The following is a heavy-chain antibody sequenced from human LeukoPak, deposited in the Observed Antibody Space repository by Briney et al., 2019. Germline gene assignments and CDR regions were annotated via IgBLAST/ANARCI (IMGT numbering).Heavy chain of an antibody. V-gene: IGHV3-74*01. D-gene: IGHD1-26*01. CDR3: VRGAVGTGVWFDP. Sequence: GGSLRLSCAASGFTFSGYWMHWVRQAPGKGPEWVSRINIDGATTNYADSVKGRFTISRDNAKNTLHLQMNSLRADDTAVYYCVRGAVGTGVWFDPWGQGTLVTVSS. CDR1: GFTFSGYW. J-gene: IGHJ5*02. CDR2: INIDGATT.